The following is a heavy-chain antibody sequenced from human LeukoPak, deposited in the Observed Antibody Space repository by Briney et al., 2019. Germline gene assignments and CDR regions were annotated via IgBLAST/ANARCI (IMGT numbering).Heavy chain of an antibody. Sequence: SETLSLTCTVSGGSFSSSNYNWGWIRQPPGKGLEWIGTIYYTGSTYYNPSLKSRVTISVDTSKKHFSLKLNSVTAADTAVYYCARDQGTIILGYFDYWGQGTLVTVSS. D-gene: IGHD3-22*01. CDR2: IYYTGST. V-gene: IGHV4-39*07. CDR1: GGSFSSSNYN. J-gene: IGHJ4*02. CDR3: ARDQGTIILGYFDY.